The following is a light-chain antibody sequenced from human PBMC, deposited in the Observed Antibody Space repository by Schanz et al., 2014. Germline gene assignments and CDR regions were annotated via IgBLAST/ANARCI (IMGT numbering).Light chain of an antibody. Sequence: QAVVTQEPSFSVSPGGTVTLTCGLRSGSVSTDYYPSWYQQTPGQAPRTLIYSTNTRSSGVPDRFSGSILGNKAALTITGAQADDESDYYCVLFMGSGLWVFGGGTKLTVL. CDR3: VLFMGSGLWV. V-gene: IGLV8-61*01. CDR1: SGSVSTDYY. J-gene: IGLJ3*02. CDR2: STN.